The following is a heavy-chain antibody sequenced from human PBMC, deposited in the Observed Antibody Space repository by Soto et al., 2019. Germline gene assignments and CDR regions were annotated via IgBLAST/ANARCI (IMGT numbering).Heavy chain of an antibody. V-gene: IGHV4-59*01. CDR3: ARAHLWLED. Sequence: SETLSLTCAVSGVSLSGFYWSWIRQPPGKGLEYIGYIYYSGSTYXXXXXXXXXXXXXXXXXXXFSLKVTSVTAADTAVYYCARAHLWLEDWGQGTLVTVSS. J-gene: IGHJ4*02. D-gene: IGHD3-3*01. CDR1: GVSLSGFY. CDR2: IYYSGST.